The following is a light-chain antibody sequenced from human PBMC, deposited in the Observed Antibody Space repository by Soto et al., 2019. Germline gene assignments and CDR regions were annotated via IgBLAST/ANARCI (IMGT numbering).Light chain of an antibody. CDR3: QQRSNWPHT. Sequence: EIVLTQSPATLSLSPGERATLSCRASQSVSSYLAWYQHKPGQAPRLLIYDASSRATGIPARFSGSGSGTDFPLTISILEPEDFAVYAFQQRSNWPHTFGPGTKLEIK. V-gene: IGKV3-11*01. CDR1: QSVSSY. CDR2: DAS. J-gene: IGKJ2*01.